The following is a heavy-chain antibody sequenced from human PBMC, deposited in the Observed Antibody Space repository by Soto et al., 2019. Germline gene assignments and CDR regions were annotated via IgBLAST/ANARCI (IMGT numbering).Heavy chain of an antibody. J-gene: IGHJ4*02. CDR1: GYSFAGYW. CDR3: ARQIYDSDTGPNFQYYFDS. V-gene: IGHV5-10-1*01. CDR2: IDPSDSQT. Sequence: GESLKISCKGSGYSFAGYWITWVRQKPGKGLEWMGRIDPSDSQTYYSPSFRGHVTISVTKSITAVFLQWSSLRASDTAMYYCARQIYDSDTGPNFQYYFDSWGQGTPVTVSS. D-gene: IGHD3-22*01.